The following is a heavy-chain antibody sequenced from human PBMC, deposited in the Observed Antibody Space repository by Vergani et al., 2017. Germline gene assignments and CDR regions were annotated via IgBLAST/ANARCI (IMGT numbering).Heavy chain of an antibody. Sequence: QVQLQQWGAGLLKPSETLSLTCAVYGGSFSGYYWSWIRQPPGKGLEWIGEINHSGSTNYNPSLKSRVTISVDTSKNPFSLKLSSVTAADTAVYYCARGRGQWLGLGGYFDYWGQGTLVTVSS. D-gene: IGHD6-19*01. CDR1: GGSFSGYY. CDR3: ARGRGQWLGLGGYFDY. V-gene: IGHV4-34*01. J-gene: IGHJ4*02. CDR2: INHSGST.